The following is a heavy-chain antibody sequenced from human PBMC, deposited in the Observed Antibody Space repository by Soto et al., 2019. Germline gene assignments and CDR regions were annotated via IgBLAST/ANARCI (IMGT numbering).Heavy chain of an antibody. CDR1: GGSISRSSYY. J-gene: IGHJ4*02. CDR2: IYYSGST. Sequence: SETLSLTCTVSGGSISRSSYYWGWIRQPPGKGLEWIGSIYYSGSTYYNPSLKSRVTISVDTSKNQFSLKLSSVTAADTAVYYCAREVYSSSWTNNYFDYWGQGTLVTVST. V-gene: IGHV4-39*02. CDR3: AREVYSSSWTNNYFDY. D-gene: IGHD6-13*01.